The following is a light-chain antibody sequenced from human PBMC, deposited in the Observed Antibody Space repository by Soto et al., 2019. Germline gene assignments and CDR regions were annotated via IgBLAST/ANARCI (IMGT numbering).Light chain of an antibody. Sequence: AIQVTQSPSSLSASVGDRVTITCRASQDIRNDLAWYQQKPGQAPNLLIFAAFNLQSGVPSRFSGGGSGTHFTLTISSLQPDDFATYYCQQYESSSPTFGQGTKVDIK. CDR1: QDIRND. J-gene: IGKJ1*01. CDR3: QQYESSSPT. V-gene: IGKV1-6*01. CDR2: AAF.